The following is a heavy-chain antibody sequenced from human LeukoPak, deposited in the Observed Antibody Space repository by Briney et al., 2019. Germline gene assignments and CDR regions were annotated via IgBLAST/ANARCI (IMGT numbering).Heavy chain of an antibody. CDR1: GGSFSGYY. D-gene: IGHD3-22*01. CDR3: ARGSIYYGDSSAYFDY. CDR2: INHSGST. Sequence: SETLSLTCAVYGGSFSGYYWSWIRQPPGKGLEWIGEINHSGSTNYNPSLKSRVTISVDTSKNQFSLRLTSVTAADTAVYYCARGSIYYGDSSAYFDYWGQGSLVTVSS. V-gene: IGHV4-34*01. J-gene: IGHJ4*02.